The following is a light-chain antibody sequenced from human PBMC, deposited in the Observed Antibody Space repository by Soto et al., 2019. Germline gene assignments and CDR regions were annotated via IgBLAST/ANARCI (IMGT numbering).Light chain of an antibody. Sequence: DTVLTQSPGTLSLYPGDRATLSCRASESVSSTSLAWYQQKPGQAPSLLIYGVSSRAAGLPDRFSGSGSGTDFTLTISRLEPEDFAVYYCQHFDSSLWTFGQGTKVEIK. CDR2: GVS. V-gene: IGKV3-20*01. J-gene: IGKJ1*01. CDR3: QHFDSSLWT. CDR1: ESVSSTS.